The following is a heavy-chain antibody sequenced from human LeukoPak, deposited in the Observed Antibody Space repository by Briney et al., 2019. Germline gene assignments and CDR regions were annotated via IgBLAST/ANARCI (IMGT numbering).Heavy chain of an antibody. CDR1: GYTFTHHW. J-gene: IGHJ1*01. V-gene: IGHV5-51*01. Sequence: GESPQSFTVASGYTFTHHWIGWVRHMPGTGLEWVGIIYPRDSDTIYSPAFQGHVTISADTSISTASLEWRSLEASDTAMYYCARHSDFVGAIWGQGALIVVAS. D-gene: IGHD3-16*01. CDR3: ARHSDFVGAI. CDR2: IYPRDSDT.